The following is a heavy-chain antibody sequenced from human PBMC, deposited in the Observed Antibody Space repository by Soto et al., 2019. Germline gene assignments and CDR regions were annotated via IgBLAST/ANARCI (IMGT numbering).Heavy chain of an antibody. CDR1: GFSLSTSGVG. CDR2: LYWDDDK. CDR3: AHRLRSGWYFDY. V-gene: IGHV2-5*02. D-gene: IGHD6-19*01. Sequence: QITLKESGPTLVKPTQTLTLTCTFSGFSLSTSGVGVGWIRQPPGKALEWLALLYWDDDKRYSPSLKSRLTITKDTSKNQVVHTMTNMDPVDTATYYCAHRLRSGWYFDYWGQGTLVTVSS. J-gene: IGHJ4*02.